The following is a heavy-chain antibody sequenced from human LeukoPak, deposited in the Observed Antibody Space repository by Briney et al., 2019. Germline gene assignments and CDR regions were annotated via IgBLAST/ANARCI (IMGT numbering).Heavy chain of an antibody. D-gene: IGHD3-16*01. CDR3: AKDNYGGVYAS. V-gene: IGHV3-23*01. J-gene: IGHJ5*02. CDR2: ISDVVAHT. CDR1: GSIFRNFG. Sequence: GGSLRLSCAASGSIFRNFGMSWIRQAPGKGLEWVSHISDVVAHTWYADSVKGRFIISRDNSNNRVFLQMNSLRPEDTALYYCAKDNYGGVYASWGQGTLVTVSS.